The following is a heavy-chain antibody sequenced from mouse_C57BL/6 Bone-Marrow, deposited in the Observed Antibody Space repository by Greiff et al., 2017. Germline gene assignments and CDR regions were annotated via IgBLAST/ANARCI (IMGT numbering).Heavy chain of an antibody. D-gene: IGHD2-4*01. CDR2: INSDGGST. CDR1: EYEFPSHD. J-gene: IGHJ3*01. CDR3: ARRGDYAWFAY. V-gene: IGHV5-2*03. Sequence: DVKLVESGGGLVQPGESLKLSCESNEYEFPSHDMSWVRKTPEKRLELVAAINSDGGSTYYPDTMERRFIISRDNTKKTLYLQMRSLRSEDTALYYCARRGDYAWFAYWGQGTLVTVSA.